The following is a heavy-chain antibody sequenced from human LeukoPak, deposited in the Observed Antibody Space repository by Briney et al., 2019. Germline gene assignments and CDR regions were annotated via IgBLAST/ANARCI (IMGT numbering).Heavy chain of an antibody. CDR2: ISSSSSYI. CDR1: GFTFSSYS. D-gene: IGHD1-26*01. J-gene: IGHJ5*02. Sequence: PGGSLRLSCAASGFTFSSYSMNWVRQAPGKGLEWVSSISSSSSYIYYADSVKGRFTISRDNAKNSLYLQMNSLRVEDTAVYYCARDAVGATTWFDPWGQGTLVTVSS. V-gene: IGHV3-21*01. CDR3: ARDAVGATTWFDP.